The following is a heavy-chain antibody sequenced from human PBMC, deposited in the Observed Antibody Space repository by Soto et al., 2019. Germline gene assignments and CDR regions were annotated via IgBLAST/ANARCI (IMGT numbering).Heavy chain of an antibody. CDR3: AKDYYGSGSYYKYYYYYGMDV. D-gene: IGHD3-10*01. CDR2: ISYDGSNK. V-gene: IGHV3-30*18. CDR1: GFTFSSYG. Sequence: QVQLVESGGGVVQPGRSLRLSCAASGFTFSSYGMHWVRQAPGKGLEWVAVISYDGSNKYYADSVKGRFTISRDNSKNTLYLQMNSLRAEDTAVYYCAKDYYGSGSYYKYYYYYGMDVWGQGTTVTVSS. J-gene: IGHJ6*02.